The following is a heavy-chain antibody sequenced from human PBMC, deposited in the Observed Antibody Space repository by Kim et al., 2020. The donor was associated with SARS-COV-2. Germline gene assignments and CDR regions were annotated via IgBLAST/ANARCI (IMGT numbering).Heavy chain of an antibody. CDR2: T. Sequence: THHTPTLQSRVTISVDTSKNQFSLKLSSVTAADTAVYYCASSSDYSSGWPWGQGTLVTVSS. D-gene: IGHD6-19*01. V-gene: IGHV4-39*07. CDR3: ASSSDYSSGWP. J-gene: IGHJ4*02.